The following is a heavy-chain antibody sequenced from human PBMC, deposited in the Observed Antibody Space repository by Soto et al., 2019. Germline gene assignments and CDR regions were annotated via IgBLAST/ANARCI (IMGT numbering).Heavy chain of an antibody. CDR3: ARTTVPGHNDFWSGYPPNFDY. Sequence: SETLSLTCTVSGGSISSYYWSWIRQPPGKGLEWFGYIYYSGSTNYNPSLKSRVTISVDTSKNQFSLKLSSVTAADTAVYYCARTTVPGHNDFWSGYPPNFDYWGQGTLVTVSS. V-gene: IGHV4-59*08. CDR2: IYYSGST. CDR1: GGSISSYY. J-gene: IGHJ4*02. D-gene: IGHD3-3*01.